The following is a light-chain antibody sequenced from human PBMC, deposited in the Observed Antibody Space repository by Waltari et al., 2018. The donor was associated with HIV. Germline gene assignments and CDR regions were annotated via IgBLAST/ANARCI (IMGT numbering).Light chain of an antibody. V-gene: IGLV2-14*03. J-gene: IGLJ2*01. CDR1: SSDIGTYVY. Sequence: QSALTQPASVSGSLGQSITISCTGTSSDIGTYVYVSWYQQHPGKVPKLMISDVNNLPSGVSNRFSGSKSGNTASLTISGLQADDEADYYCTSYTSISPFVLFGGGTKLTVL. CDR2: DVN. CDR3: TSYTSISPFVL.